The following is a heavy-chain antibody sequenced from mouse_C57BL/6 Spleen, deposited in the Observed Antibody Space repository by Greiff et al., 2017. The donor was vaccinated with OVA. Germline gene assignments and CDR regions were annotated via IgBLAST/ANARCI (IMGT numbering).Heavy chain of an antibody. Sequence: QVQLQQPGAELVMPGASVKLSCKASGYTFTSYWMHWVKQRPGQGLEWIGEIDPSDSYTNYNQKFKGKSTLTVDKSSSTAYMQLSSLTSEDSAVYYGARSGYYGSSYLAWFAYWGQGTLVTVSA. J-gene: IGHJ3*01. CDR1: GYTFTSYW. CDR2: IDPSDSYT. CDR3: ARSGYYGSSYLAWFAY. V-gene: IGHV1-69*01. D-gene: IGHD1-1*01.